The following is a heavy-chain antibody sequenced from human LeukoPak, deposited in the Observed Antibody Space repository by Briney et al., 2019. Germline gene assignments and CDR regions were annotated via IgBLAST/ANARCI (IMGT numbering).Heavy chain of an antibody. J-gene: IGHJ4*02. Sequence: ASVKVSCKASGYTFTNYGITWVRQAPGQGLEWMGWISPYNGNTNYAQKLQGRVTMTTDTSTSTAYMELRSLRSDDTALYYCATEGGWQPTDYGDHVYWGQGTLDTVSS. V-gene: IGHV1-18*01. CDR2: ISPYNGNT. CDR3: ATEGGWQPTDYGDHVY. D-gene: IGHD4-17*01. CDR1: GYTFTNYG.